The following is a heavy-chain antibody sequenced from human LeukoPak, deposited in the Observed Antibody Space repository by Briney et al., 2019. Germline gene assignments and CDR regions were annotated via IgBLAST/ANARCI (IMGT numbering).Heavy chain of an antibody. CDR3: ARVNYYDSSGLDY. D-gene: IGHD3-22*01. V-gene: IGHV3-48*03. Sequence: PGGSLRLSCAASGFTFSSYEMNWVRQAPGKGLELVSYISSSGSTIYYADSVKGRFTISRDNAKNSLYLQMNSLRAEDTAVYYCARVNYYDSSGLDYWGQGTLVTVSS. CDR2: ISSSGSTI. CDR1: GFTFSSYE. J-gene: IGHJ4*02.